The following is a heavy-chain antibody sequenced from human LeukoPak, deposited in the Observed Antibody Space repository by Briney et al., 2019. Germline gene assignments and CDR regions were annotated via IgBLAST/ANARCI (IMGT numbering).Heavy chain of an antibody. CDR3: ARGGHRRYYYTSGSAFDP. Sequence: ASVKVSCKASGYTFTNYGISWVRQAPGQGLEWMGWISAYNGNTHYAQNLQGRVTMTTDTSTSTAYLELKSLRSDDTAVYYCARGGHRRYYYTSGSAFDPWGQGTLVTVSS. D-gene: IGHD3-10*01. CDR1: GYTFTNYG. V-gene: IGHV1-18*01. J-gene: IGHJ5*02. CDR2: ISAYNGNT.